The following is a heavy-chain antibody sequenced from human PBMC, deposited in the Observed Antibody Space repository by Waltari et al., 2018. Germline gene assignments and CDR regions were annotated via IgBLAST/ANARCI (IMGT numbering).Heavy chain of an antibody. Sequence: EVQLVASGGGLVQPGGSRRLPCSSSGFPFRSYGMNWVRQAPGKGLEWVSYISPSSSTITYADSMKGRFTISRDNAKNSLYLQMNSLRADDTAVYYCVREYDSGGAGYWGQGTLVTVSS. CDR2: ISPSSSTI. J-gene: IGHJ4*01. CDR3: VREYDSGGAGY. D-gene: IGHD3-22*01. V-gene: IGHV3-48*04. CDR1: GFPFRSYG.